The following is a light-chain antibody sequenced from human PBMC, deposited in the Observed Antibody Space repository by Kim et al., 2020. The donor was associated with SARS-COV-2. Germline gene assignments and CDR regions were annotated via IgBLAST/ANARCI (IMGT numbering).Light chain of an antibody. CDR1: QVIINY. J-gene: IGKJ1*01. CDR2: AAS. Sequence: ASVGDGVTITCRAVQVIINYLAWYQQKPGEAPKLLIYAASTLQFGVSTRFSGSGSGTEFTLTISDLQPEDVATYYCQKYDTAPWTFGHGTKVDIK. V-gene: IGKV1-27*01. CDR3: QKYDTAPWT.